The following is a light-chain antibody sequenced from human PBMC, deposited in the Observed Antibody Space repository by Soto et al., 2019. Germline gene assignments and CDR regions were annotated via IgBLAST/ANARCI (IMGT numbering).Light chain of an antibody. Sequence: QLVLTQSSSASASLGSSVKLTCTLSSGHSSYIIAWHQQQPGKAPRYLMKLEGSGSYNKGSGVPDRFSGSGSGADRYLTISKLQFEDEADYYCETWDSDTRVFGGGTKLTVL. CDR2: LEGSGSY. V-gene: IGLV4-60*02. CDR3: ETWDSDTRV. CDR1: SGHSSYI. J-gene: IGLJ3*02.